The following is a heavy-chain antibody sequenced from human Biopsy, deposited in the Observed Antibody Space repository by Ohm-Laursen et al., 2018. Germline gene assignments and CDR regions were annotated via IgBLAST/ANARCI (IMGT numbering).Heavy chain of an antibody. J-gene: IGHJ6*02. CDR3: TKVLIPAGTDV. CDR1: GFPFSDYY. D-gene: IGHD3-9*01. CDR2: ISDGGTTI. V-gene: IGHV3-11*01. Sequence: SLRLSCAASGFPFSDYYMRWIRQAPGKGLDWVSYISDGGTTIYYADSVKGRFTVSRDNAKKSLYLEMNSLRPEDTALYYCTKVLIPAGTDVWGQGTTVTVSS.